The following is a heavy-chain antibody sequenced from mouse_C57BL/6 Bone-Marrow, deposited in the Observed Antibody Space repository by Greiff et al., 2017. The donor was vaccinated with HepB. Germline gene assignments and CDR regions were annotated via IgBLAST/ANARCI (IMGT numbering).Heavy chain of an antibody. CDR2: IDPSDSYT. CDR1: GYTFTSYW. Sequence: QVQLQQPGAELVMPGASVKLSCKASGYTFTSYWMHWVKQRPGQGLEWIGEIDPSDSYTNYNQKFKGKSTLTVDKSSSTAYMQLSTLTSEDSAVYYCARGGYYYGTLEYWGQGTTLSVSS. J-gene: IGHJ2*01. CDR3: ARGGYYYGTLEY. D-gene: IGHD1-1*01. V-gene: IGHV1-69*01.